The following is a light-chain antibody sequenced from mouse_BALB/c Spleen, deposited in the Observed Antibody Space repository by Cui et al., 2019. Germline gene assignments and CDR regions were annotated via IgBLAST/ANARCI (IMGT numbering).Light chain of an antibody. V-gene: IGKV14-111*01. Sequence: DIKMTQSPSSTYASLGERVTITCKASQDINSYLSWFQQKPGKSPKTLIYRANRLVDGVPSRFSGSGSGQDYSLTISSLEYEDMGIYYCLQYDEFPFTFGSGTKLEIK. J-gene: IGKJ4*01. CDR2: RAN. CDR3: LQYDEFPFT. CDR1: QDINSY.